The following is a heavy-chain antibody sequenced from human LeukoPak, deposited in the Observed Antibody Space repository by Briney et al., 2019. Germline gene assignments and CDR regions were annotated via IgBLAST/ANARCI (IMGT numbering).Heavy chain of an antibody. CDR2: IIPIFGTA. CDR1: GGSFSSYA. Sequence: SVKVSCKASGGSFSSYAISWVRQAPGQGLEWMGGIIPIFGTANYAQKFQGRVTITADESTSTAYMELSSLRSEDTAVYYCARTQSGSYSASDAFDIWGQGTMVTVSS. CDR3: ARTQSGSYSASDAFDI. J-gene: IGHJ3*02. D-gene: IGHD1-26*01. V-gene: IGHV1-69*13.